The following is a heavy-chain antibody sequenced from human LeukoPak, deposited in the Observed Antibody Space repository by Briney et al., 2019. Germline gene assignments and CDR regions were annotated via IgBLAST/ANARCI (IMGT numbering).Heavy chain of an antibody. D-gene: IGHD5-18*01. J-gene: IGHJ4*02. CDR3: AKLTGGYSYGTRTYYFDY. V-gene: IGHV3-23*01. CDR2: ISGSGGST. CDR1: GFTFSSYA. Sequence: SGGSLRLSCAASGFTFSSYAMSWVRQAPGEGLEWVSAISGSGGSTYYADSVKGRFTISRDNSKSTLYLQMNSLRAEDTAVYYCAKLTGGYSYGTRTYYFDYWGQGTLVTVSS.